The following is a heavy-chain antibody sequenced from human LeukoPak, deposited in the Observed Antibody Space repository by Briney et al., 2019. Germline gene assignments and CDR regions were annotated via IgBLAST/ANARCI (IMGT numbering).Heavy chain of an antibody. CDR1: GGSISSYY. V-gene: IGHV4-59*01. D-gene: IGHD3-9*01. CDR2: IYYSGST. CDR3: ARAYSYDIPFYYMDV. Sequence: PWETLSLTCTVSGGSISSYYWSWIRQPPGKGLEWIGYIYYSGSTNYNPSLKSRVTISVDTSKNQFSLKLSSVTAADTAVYYCARAYSYDIPFYYMDVWGKGTTVTVSS. J-gene: IGHJ6*03.